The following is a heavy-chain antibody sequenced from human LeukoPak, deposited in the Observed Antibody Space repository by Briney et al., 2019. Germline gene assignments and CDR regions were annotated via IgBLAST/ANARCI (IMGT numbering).Heavy chain of an antibody. J-gene: IGHJ4*02. V-gene: IGHV3-33*03. D-gene: IGHD4-17*01. CDR2: IWYDGSNK. CDR3: ARVPTAFLATVTEHVDY. Sequence: PGGSLRLSCAASGFTFSSYGMHWVRQAPGKGLEWVAVIWYDGSNKYYADSVKGRFTISRDNAKNSLYLQMNSLRAEDTAVYYCARVPTAFLATVTEHVDYWGQGTLVTVSS. CDR1: GFTFSSYG.